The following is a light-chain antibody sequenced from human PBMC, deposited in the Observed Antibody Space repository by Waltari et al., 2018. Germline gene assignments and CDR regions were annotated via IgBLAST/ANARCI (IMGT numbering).Light chain of an antibody. J-gene: IGKJ1*01. CDR2: LGS. V-gene: IGKV2-28*01. Sequence: IVMTQSPLSLPVTPGEPASISCSSSQSLLHSNGYNYLDWYLQKPGQSPQLLIYLGSNRASGVPDRFSGSGSGTDFTLKISRVEAEDVGVYYCMQSLQALWTFGQGTKVEIK. CDR1: QSLLHSNGYNY. CDR3: MQSLQALWT.